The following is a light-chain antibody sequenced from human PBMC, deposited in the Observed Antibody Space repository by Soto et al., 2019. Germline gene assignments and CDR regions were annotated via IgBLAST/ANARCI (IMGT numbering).Light chain of an antibody. CDR1: QSISSY. CDR3: KQSYSGPPT. J-gene: IGKJ1*01. Sequence: DVHMTQSPSSLSASVGDRVTITCRASQSISSYLNWYQQKPGKAPTLLIYAASSLQSGVPSRFSGSGSRTDFTLTISSLQPENFATYPCKQSYSGPPTLGQGTKVDIX. CDR2: AAS. V-gene: IGKV1-39*01.